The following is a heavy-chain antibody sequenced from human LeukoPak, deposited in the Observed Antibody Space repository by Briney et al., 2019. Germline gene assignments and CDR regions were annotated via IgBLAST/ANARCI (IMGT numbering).Heavy chain of an antibody. V-gene: IGHV4-34*01. CDR3: ARGYWQWLVTYNWFDP. Sequence: PSETLSLTCAVYGGSFSGYYWSWIRQPRGKGLEWIGAINHSGSTNYNPSLKSRVTISVDTSKNQFSLKLSSVTAADTAVYYCARGYWQWLVTYNWFDPWGQGTLVTVSS. D-gene: IGHD6-19*01. CDR1: GGSFSGYY. CDR2: INHSGST. J-gene: IGHJ5*02.